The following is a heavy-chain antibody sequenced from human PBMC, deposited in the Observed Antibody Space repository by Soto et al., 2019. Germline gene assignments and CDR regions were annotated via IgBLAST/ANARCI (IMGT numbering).Heavy chain of an antibody. V-gene: IGHV1-69*13. J-gene: IGHJ4*02. CDR3: ASNTYYYDSSGYSGYY. CDR2: IIPIFGTA. D-gene: IGHD3-22*01. CDR1: GGTFSSYA. Sequence: SVKVSCKASGGTFSSYAISWVRQSPGQGLEWMGGIIPIFGTANYAQKFQGRVTITADESTSTAYMELSSLRSEDTAVYYCASNTYYYDSSGYSGYYWGQGTLVTVSS.